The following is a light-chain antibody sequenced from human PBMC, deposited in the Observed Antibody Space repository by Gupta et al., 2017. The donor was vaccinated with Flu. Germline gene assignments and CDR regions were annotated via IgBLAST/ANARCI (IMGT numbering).Light chain of an antibody. CDR3: ALDKGSVIWE. J-gene: IGLJ2*01. CDR1: SGSVCSTYY. CDR2: DTS. V-gene: IGLV8-61*02. Sequence: TVTTTCACTSGSVCSTYYPSWYQQTPVQAHRKLVYDTSSRSAGVPACFSGSFIGNTAALTITEAQEGDECHYYCALDKGSVIWEVGGGTKVTVL.